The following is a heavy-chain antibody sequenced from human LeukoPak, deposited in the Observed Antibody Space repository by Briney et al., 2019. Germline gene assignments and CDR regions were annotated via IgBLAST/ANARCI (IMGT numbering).Heavy chain of an antibody. CDR3: AKLREYINAFDI. Sequence: PGGSLRLSCAASGFTFSSYGMHWVRQAPGKGLEWVAFIRYDGSNKYYADSVKGRFTISRDNSKNTLYLQMNSLRAEDTAVYYCAKLREYINAFDIWGQGAMVTVSS. V-gene: IGHV3-30*02. J-gene: IGHJ3*02. CDR1: GFTFSSYG. CDR2: IRYDGSNK. D-gene: IGHD6-6*01.